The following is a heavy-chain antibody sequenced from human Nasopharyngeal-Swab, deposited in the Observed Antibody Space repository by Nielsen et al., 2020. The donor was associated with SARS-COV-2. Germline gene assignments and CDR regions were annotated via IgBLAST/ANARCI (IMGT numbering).Heavy chain of an antibody. CDR2: IYYSGST. V-gene: IGHV4-31*03. Sequence: SETLSLTCTVSGGSISSGGYYWSWIRQHPGKGLEWIGYIYYSGSTYYNPSLKSRVTVSVDTSKNQFSLKLSSVTAADTAVYYCARERSYYYMDVWGKGTTVTVSS. J-gene: IGHJ6*03. CDR1: GGSISSGGYY. CDR3: ARERSYYYMDV.